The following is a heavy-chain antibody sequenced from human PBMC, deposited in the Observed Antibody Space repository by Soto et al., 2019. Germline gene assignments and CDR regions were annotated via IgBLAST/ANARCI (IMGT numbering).Heavy chain of an antibody. CDR1: GFTFSSYA. D-gene: IGHD6-19*01. CDR3: ARGGGGSGWYGNWFDP. V-gene: IGHV3-30-3*01. Sequence: GGSLRLSCAASGFTFSSYAMHWVRQAPGKGLEWVAVISYDGSNKYYADSVKGRFTISRDNSKNTLYLQMNSLGAEDTAVYYCARGGGGSGWYGNWFDPWGQGTLVTVSS. J-gene: IGHJ5*02. CDR2: ISYDGSNK.